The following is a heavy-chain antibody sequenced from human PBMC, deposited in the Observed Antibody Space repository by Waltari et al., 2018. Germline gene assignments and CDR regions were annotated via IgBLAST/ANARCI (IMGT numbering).Heavy chain of an antibody. CDR1: GYTFTSYG. CDR2: ISAYNGNT. D-gene: IGHD3-16*01. Sequence: QVQLVQSGAEVKKPGASVKVSCKASGYTFTSYGISWVRQAPGQGLEWMGWISAYNGNTNYAQKLQGRVTMTTDTSTSTAYMELRSLKASDTAMYYCARLPERRVGKGGAYWGQGTLVTVSS. J-gene: IGHJ4*02. V-gene: IGHV1-18*01. CDR3: ARLPERRVGKGGAY.